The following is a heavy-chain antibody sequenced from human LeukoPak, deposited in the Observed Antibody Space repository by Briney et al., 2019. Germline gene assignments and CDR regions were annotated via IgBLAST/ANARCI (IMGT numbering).Heavy chain of an antibody. CDR1: GGSFSGYY. Sequence: SETLSLTCAVYGGSFSGYYWSWIRQPPGKGLEWIGEINHSGSTNYNPSLKSRVTISVDTSKNQFSLKLSPVTAADTAVYYCAKKARWLQSFFDYWGQGTLVTVSS. J-gene: IGHJ4*02. D-gene: IGHD5-24*01. CDR2: INHSGST. CDR3: AKKARWLQSFFDY. V-gene: IGHV4-34*01.